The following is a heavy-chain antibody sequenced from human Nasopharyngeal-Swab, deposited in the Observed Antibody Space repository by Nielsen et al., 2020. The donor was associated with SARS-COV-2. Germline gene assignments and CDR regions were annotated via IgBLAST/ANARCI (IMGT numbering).Heavy chain of an antibody. J-gene: IGHJ4*02. CDR2: ISGSGSGT. V-gene: IGHV3-23*01. Sequence: GGSLSLSCAASGFTFDTFGMTWVRQAPGKGLEWVSRISGSGSGTYYADSVKGRFTISRDNSKNTLYLQMNSLRADDTAVYYCAKGGVSVYGDSYYFDFWGQGTLVTVSS. CDR3: AKGGVSVYGDSYYFDF. D-gene: IGHD2/OR15-2a*01. CDR1: GFTFDTFG.